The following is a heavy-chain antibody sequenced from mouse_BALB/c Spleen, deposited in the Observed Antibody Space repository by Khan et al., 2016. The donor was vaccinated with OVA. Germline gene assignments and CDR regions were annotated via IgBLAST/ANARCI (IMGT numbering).Heavy chain of an antibody. V-gene: IGHV1-4*01. J-gene: IGHJ4*01. Sequence: QVQLQQSGAELARPGASVKMSCKASGYTFTSYSMHWIQQRPGPGLEWIGYITPSNGSTTHNQKFRHKATFPADNSSSTAYMHLTSLPSEASAVSYCGRNSNKDGSRGGVDNWGKGTTGSGSA. CDR2: ITPSNGST. CDR1: GYTFTSYS. CDR3: GRNSNKDGSRGGVDN. D-gene: IGHD1-1*01.